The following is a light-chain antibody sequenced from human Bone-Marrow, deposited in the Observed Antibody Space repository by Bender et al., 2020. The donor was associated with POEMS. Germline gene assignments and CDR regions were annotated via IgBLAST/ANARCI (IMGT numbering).Light chain of an antibody. Sequence: SYVVTQPPSMSLAPGKTAMIPCGGDNIGSKSVQWYQQKPGQAPVLVIYEDVDWPSEIPARFSGSISGNTATLTITGVVAGDEADYYCQVWDRSTDHVVFGGGTKLTVL. CDR2: EDV. CDR3: QVWDRSTDHVV. CDR1: NIGSKS. J-gene: IGLJ3*02. V-gene: IGLV3-21*04.